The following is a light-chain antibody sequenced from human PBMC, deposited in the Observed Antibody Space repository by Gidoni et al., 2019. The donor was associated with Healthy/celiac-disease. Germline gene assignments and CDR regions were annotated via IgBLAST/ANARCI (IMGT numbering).Light chain of an antibody. CDR2: WAS. Sequence: DIVMTQSPDSLAESLGERATINCKSSQSVLYSPNHKNYLAWYQQKPGQPPKLLIYWASTRESGVPDRFSGSGSGTDFTLTISSLQAEDVAVYYCQQYYSTVLTFGGGTKVEIK. CDR3: QQYYSTVLT. V-gene: IGKV4-1*01. J-gene: IGKJ4*01. CDR1: QSVLYSPNHKNY.